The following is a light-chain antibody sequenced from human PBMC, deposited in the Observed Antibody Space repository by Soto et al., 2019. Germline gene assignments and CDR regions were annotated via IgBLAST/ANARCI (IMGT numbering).Light chain of an antibody. CDR3: QQSYSTPRT. J-gene: IGKJ1*01. V-gene: IGKV1-39*01. CDR2: AAS. CDR1: QSISSY. Sequence: PSSLSASVGYRVTITCLASQSISSYLNWYQQKPGKAPKLLIYAASSLQSGVPSRFSGSGSGTDFTLTISSLQPEDFATYYCQQSYSTPRTFGQGTKLDIK.